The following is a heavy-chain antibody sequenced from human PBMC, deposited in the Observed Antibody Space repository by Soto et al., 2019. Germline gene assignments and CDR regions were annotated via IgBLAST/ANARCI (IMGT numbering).Heavy chain of an antibody. CDR1: GGSISSSDYY. J-gene: IGHJ6*02. CDR2: IYYSGST. Sequence: SEPLSLTCTVSGGSISSSDYYWGWIRQPPGKGLEWIGSIYYSGSTYYNPSIKSRVTISVDTSKNQFSLKLSSVTAADTVVYFCARQLLPVAYHYYEMDVCGHGTTFSFSS. V-gene: IGHV4-39*01. CDR3: ARQLLPVAYHYYEMDV.